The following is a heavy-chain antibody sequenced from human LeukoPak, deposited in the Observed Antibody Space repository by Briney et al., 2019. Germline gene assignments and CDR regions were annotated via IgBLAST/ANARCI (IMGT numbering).Heavy chain of an antibody. CDR1: GFTFHEKYA. J-gene: IGHJ6*02. Sequence: GGSLRLSCGASGFTFHEKYAMHWVRQAPGKGLEWVSGFSLDSDNVAYADSVRGRFTVSRYRAKNSLYLQMNYLRPEDTALYFCTKDMDPGGINVWGQGTTVIVSS. CDR2: FSLDSDNV. D-gene: IGHD2-2*03. CDR3: TKDMDPGGINV. V-gene: IGHV3-9*01.